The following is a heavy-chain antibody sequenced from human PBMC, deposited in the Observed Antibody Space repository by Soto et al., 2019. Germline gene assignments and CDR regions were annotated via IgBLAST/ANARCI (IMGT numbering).Heavy chain of an antibody. CDR2: IYYSGST. CDR1: GGSVSSGSYY. Sequence: SETLSLTCTVPGGSVSSGSYYWSWIRQPPGKGLEWIGYIYYSGSTNYNPSLKSRVIISVDTSKNQFSLKLSSVTAADTAVYYCASRVRGYSYGRTDYWGQGTLVTVSS. D-gene: IGHD5-18*01. CDR3: ASRVRGYSYGRTDY. J-gene: IGHJ4*02. V-gene: IGHV4-61*01.